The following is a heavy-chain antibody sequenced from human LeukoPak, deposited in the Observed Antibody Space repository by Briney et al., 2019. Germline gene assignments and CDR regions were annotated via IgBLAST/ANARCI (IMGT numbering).Heavy chain of an antibody. CDR2: IRYDGSNK. V-gene: IGHV3-30*02. Sequence: GGSLRLSCAASGFTFSSYGMHWVRQAPGKGLEWVAFIRYDGSNKYYADSVKGRFTISRDNSKNTLYLQMNSLRAEDTAVYYCAKDPPLVDYCSSTSCPAMGYFQHWGQGTLVTVSS. CDR1: GFTFSSYG. J-gene: IGHJ1*01. D-gene: IGHD2-2*01. CDR3: AKDPPLVDYCSSTSCPAMGYFQH.